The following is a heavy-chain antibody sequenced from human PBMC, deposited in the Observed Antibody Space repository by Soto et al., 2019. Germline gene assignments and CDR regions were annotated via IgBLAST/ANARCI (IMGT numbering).Heavy chain of an antibody. V-gene: IGHV1-18*01. CDR3: ARDPGAASFDF. CDR1: GYTFTNYG. CDR2: INTSNDNK. Sequence: GASLKVSCNASGYTFTNYGISWVRQAPGEGLEWVGWINTSNDNKLYAQKLQGRLTLTTDTSTSTAYMDLTTLRSDDTAVYFCARDPGAASFDFWAQGTLVTVSS. J-gene: IGHJ4*02. D-gene: IGHD2-15*01.